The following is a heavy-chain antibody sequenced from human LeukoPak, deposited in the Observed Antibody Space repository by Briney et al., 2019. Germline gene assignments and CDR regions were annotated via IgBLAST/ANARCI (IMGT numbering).Heavy chain of an antibody. CDR1: GGSISSGDYY. V-gene: IGHV4-30-4*01. CDR2: IYYRGST. CDR3: AREGVGGYYDYYFDY. D-gene: IGHD3-3*01. J-gene: IGHJ4*02. Sequence: FQSLSLTCTVSGGSISSGDYYWSWIRQPPEKGLEWIGTIYYRGSTYNNPPLKSRVTISVDTSKNQFSLTLSSVTAADTTVYYCAREGVGGYYDYYFDYWGQGTLVTVSS.